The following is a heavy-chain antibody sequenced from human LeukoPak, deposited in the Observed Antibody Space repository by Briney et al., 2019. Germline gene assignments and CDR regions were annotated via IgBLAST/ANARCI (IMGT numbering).Heavy chain of an antibody. Sequence: GGSLRLSCAASGFTFSSYGMSWVRQAPGKGLEWVSAIGGRDGSTYYADSVKGRFTISRDNSKNTLYVQMNSLRAEDTAVYYSAKGHYYGSGSLDYWGQGTLVTVSS. CDR3: AKGHYYGSGSLDY. CDR1: GFTFSSYG. CDR2: IGGRDGST. J-gene: IGHJ4*02. V-gene: IGHV3-23*01. D-gene: IGHD3-10*01.